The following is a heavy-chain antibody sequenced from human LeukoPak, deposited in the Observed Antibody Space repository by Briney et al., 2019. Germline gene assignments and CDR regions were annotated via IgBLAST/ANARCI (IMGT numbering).Heavy chain of an antibody. D-gene: IGHD4-17*01. CDR1: GGSISRYY. CDR2: IYTSGST. J-gene: IGHJ5*02. V-gene: IGHV4-4*07. CDR3: ARDPIMTTVTTETTAWFDP. Sequence: SETLSLTCTVSGGSISRYYWSWVRQPAGKGLEWIGRIYTSGSTNYNPSLKSRVTMSVDTSKNQFSLKLSSVTAADTAVYYCARDPIMTTVTTETTAWFDPWGQGTLVTVSS.